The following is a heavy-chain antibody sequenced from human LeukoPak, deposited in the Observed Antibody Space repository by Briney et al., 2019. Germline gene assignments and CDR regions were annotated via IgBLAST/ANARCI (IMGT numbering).Heavy chain of an antibody. CDR1: GFTFSTYG. CDR2: ISSNGGNR. CDR3: ANGAGYGSSSGILFGSHYFDV. J-gene: IGHJ6*03. D-gene: IGHD6-6*01. V-gene: IGHV3-30*18. Sequence: TGGSLRLSCGVSGFTFSTYGMHWVRQAPGKGLEWVALISSNGGNRHYADSVKGRFTISRDTSKNTLYLQMNSLRAEDTAVYYCANGAGYGSSSGILFGSHYFDVWGKGTTVTVSS.